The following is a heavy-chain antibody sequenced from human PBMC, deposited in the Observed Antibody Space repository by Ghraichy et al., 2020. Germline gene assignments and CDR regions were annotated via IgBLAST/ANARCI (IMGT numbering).Heavy chain of an antibody. J-gene: IGHJ4*02. D-gene: IGHD1-26*01. CDR3: AKDRAGAAYFDY. CDR2: IYTSGTT. Sequence: SETLSLTCSVSGGSISGYYWSRIRQPAGKGLEWIGRIYTSGTTNYNPSLKGRVTMSVDTTRNQFSLNLRSVTAADTAVYYCAKDRAGAAYFDYWGQGSLVTVSS. V-gene: IGHV4-4*07. CDR1: GGSISGYY.